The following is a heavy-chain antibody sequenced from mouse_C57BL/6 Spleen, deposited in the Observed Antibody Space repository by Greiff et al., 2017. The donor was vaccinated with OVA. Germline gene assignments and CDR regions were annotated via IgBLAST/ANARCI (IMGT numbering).Heavy chain of an antibody. CDR2: ISDGGSYT. CDR1: GFTFSSYA. CDR3: ARDPGSYAMDY. J-gene: IGHJ4*01. Sequence: EVNVVESGGGLVKPGGSLKLSCAASGFTFSSYAMSWVRQTPEKRLEWVATISDGGSYTYYPDNVKGRFTISRDNAKNNLYLQMSHLKSEDTAMYYCARDPGSYAMDYWGQGTSVTVSS. V-gene: IGHV5-4*01. D-gene: IGHD4-1*01.